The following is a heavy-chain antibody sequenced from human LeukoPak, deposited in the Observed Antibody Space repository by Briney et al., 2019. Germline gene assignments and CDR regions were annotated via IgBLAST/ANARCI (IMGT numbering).Heavy chain of an antibody. D-gene: IGHD1-26*01. V-gene: IGHV1-46*01. CDR2: INPSGGST. Sequence: ASVKVSCKASGYTFTSYYMHWVRQAPGQGREWMGIINPSGGSTSYAQKFQGRVTITRDTSTSTVYMELNSLRSEDTAVYYCATNSGSPRPGCDYWGQGTLVTVSS. J-gene: IGHJ4*02. CDR1: GYTFTSYY. CDR3: ATNSGSPRPGCDY.